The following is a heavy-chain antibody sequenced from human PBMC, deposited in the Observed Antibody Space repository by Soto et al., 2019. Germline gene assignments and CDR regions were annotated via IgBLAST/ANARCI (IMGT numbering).Heavy chain of an antibody. V-gene: IGHV3-23*01. CDR2: ISGSGGST. CDR3: AKDLEMATILGYFDY. Sequence: EVQLLESGGGLVQPGGSLRLTCAASGFTFSSYAMSWVRQAPGKGLEWVSAISGSGGSTYYADSVKGRFTISRDNSKNTLYLQMNSLRAEDTAVYYCAKDLEMATILGYFDYWGQGTLVTVSS. D-gene: IGHD5-12*01. CDR1: GFTFSSYA. J-gene: IGHJ4*02.